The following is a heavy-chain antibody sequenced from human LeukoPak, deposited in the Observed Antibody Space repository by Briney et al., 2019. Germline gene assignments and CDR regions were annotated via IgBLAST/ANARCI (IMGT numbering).Heavy chain of an antibody. V-gene: IGHV4-39*01. D-gene: IGHD6-19*01. J-gene: IGHJ3*02. CDR2: IYYSGST. CDR1: GGSISSSSYY. Sequence: SETLSLTCTVSGGSISSSSYYWGWIRQPPGKGLEWIGSIYYSGSTYYNPSLKSRVTISVDTSKNQFSLKLSSVTAADTAVYYCAKAAVAVAGPDAFDIWGQGTMVTVSS. CDR3: AKAAVAVAGPDAFDI.